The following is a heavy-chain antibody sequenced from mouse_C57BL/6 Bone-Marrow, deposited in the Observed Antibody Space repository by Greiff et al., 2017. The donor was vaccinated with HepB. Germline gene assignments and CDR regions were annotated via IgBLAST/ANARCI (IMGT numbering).Heavy chain of an antibody. Sequence: EVQLVESGGGLVQPGGSMKLSCAASGFTFSDAWMDWVRQSPEKGLEWVAEIRNKANNHATYYAESVKGRFTISRDDSKSSVYLQMNSLRAEGTGIYYGTRPNWGYFDYWGQGTTLTVSS. CDR2: IRNKANNHAT. D-gene: IGHD4-1*01. J-gene: IGHJ2*01. CDR1: GFTFSDAW. CDR3: TRPNWGYFDY. V-gene: IGHV6-6*01.